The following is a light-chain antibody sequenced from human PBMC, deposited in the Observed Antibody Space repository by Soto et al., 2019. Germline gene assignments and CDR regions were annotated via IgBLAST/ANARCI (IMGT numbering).Light chain of an antibody. V-gene: IGLV2-8*01. CDR3: SSYGCNYNGVV. CDR1: SSDIGAHNY. J-gene: IGLJ2*01. Sequence: QSALTQPPSASGSPGQSVTISCTGTSSDIGAHNYVSWYQQYPGKAPKLMLFEVTKRSSGVPDRFSASKSGNTASLTVSGLQAEDEADYYCSSYGCNYNGVVFGGGTKLTVL. CDR2: EVT.